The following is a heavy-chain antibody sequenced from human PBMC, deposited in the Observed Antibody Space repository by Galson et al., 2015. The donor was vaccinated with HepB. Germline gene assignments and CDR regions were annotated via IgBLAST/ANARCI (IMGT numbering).Heavy chain of an antibody. CDR3: ARDGSYGDFDH. V-gene: IGHV3-74*01. CDR2: INSDGSNT. D-gene: IGHD1-26*01. J-gene: IGHJ4*02. Sequence: SLRLSCAASGFTFSNYWTNWVRHSPGKGLVWVSRINSDGSNTIYADSVKGRFTISRDSAKNTLYLQMNSLRAEDAAVYYCARDGSYGDFDHWGQGTLVTVCS. CDR1: GFTFSNYW.